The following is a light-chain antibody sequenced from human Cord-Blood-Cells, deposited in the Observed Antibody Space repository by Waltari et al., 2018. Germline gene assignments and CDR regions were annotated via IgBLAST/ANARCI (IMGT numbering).Light chain of an antibody. CDR2: DVS. CDR3: SSYTSSSTLV. Sequence: QSALTQPASVSGSPGQSITISCTGTSSDVGGYNYVCWYQQHPGKAPKLVIYDVSKRPSGVCNRFSGSKSGHTASLTISGLQAEDEADYYCSSYTSSSTLVFGGGTKLTVL. J-gene: IGLJ3*02. V-gene: IGLV2-14*01. CDR1: SSDVGGYNY.